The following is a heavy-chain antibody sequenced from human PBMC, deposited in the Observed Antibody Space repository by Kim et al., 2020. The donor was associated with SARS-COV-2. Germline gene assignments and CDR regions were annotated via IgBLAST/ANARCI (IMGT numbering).Heavy chain of an antibody. V-gene: IGHV1-69*13. D-gene: IGHD2-2*01. J-gene: IGHJ6*04. Sequence: SVKVSCKASGGTFSSYAISWVRQAPGQGLEWMGGIIPIFGTANYAQKFQGRVTITADESTSTAYMELSSLRSEDTAVYYCARDGTGAVVPAARVDYYYYYGMDVWGKGTTVTVSS. CDR2: IIPIFGTA. CDR1: GGTFSSYA. CDR3: ARDGTGAVVPAARVDYYYYYGMDV.